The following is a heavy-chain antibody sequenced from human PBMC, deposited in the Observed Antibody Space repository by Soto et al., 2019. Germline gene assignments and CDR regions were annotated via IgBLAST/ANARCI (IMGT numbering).Heavy chain of an antibody. Sequence: EVQLLESGGGFVQPGGSLRLPCAASGFTFGNYGMNWVRQAPGKGLEWVSGISGGGGSTYYADSVKGRFTISRDPSKNTVFLEMNSLRAEDTAVYYCAKGFIVVVTVLRPDDAFDVWGQGTLVTVSS. CDR2: ISGGGGST. J-gene: IGHJ3*01. CDR1: GFTFGNYG. D-gene: IGHD2-21*02. CDR3: AKGFIVVVTVLRPDDAFDV. V-gene: IGHV3-23*01.